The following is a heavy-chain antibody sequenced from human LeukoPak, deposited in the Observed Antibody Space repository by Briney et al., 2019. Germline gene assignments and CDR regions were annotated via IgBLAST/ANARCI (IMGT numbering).Heavy chain of an antibody. D-gene: IGHD7-27*01. V-gene: IGHV6-1*01. CDR3: SRDPVWGSA. J-gene: IGHJ5*02. Sequence: SQTLSLTCAISGDSVSSKSASWNWIRQSPSRGLEWLGRTYYRSKWYNEYALSVKSRITINPDTSKNQLSLQLNSVTPEDTAVYYCSRDPVWGSAWGQGTLVTVSS. CDR1: GDSVSSKSAS. CDR2: TYYRSKWYN.